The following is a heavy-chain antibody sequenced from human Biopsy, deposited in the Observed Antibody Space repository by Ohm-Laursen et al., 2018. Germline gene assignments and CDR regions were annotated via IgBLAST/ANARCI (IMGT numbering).Heavy chain of an antibody. D-gene: IGHD2/OR15-2a*01. CDR3: TRATNSTGWPYYYFYGMDI. CDR1: GGSISSDW. V-gene: IGHV4-59*07. Sequence: SDTLSLTCTVSGGSISSDWWSWIRQTPGKGLEWIGYVYYSGTTTYNPSLRSRVTISVDTSMNQISLRLQSVTAADTAIYYCTRATNSTGWPYYYFYGMDIWGQGTMVTVSS. CDR2: VYYSGTT. J-gene: IGHJ6*02.